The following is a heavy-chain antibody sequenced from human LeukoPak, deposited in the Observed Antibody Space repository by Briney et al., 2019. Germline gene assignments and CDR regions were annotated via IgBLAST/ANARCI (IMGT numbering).Heavy chain of an antibody. CDR1: AGTFSSYA. CDR3: ARGARRFLEWLLGDYYYYMDV. D-gene: IGHD3-3*01. V-gene: IGHV1-69*13. J-gene: IGHJ6*03. CDR2: IIPILGTA. Sequence: SVKVSCKASAGTFSSYAISWVRQAPGQGLEWMGGIIPILGTANYAQKFQGRVTITADESTSTAYMELSSLRSEDTAVYYCARGARRFLEWLLGDYYYYMDVWGKGTTVTVSS.